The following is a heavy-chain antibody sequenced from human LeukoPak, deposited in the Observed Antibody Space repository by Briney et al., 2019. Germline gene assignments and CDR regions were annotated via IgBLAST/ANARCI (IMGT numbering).Heavy chain of an antibody. CDR1: GFTFSYYW. V-gene: IGHV3-74*01. J-gene: IGHJ4*02. D-gene: IGHD3-22*01. CDR2: INSDGSST. CDR3: VRDSSGSY. Sequence: GGSLRLSCTASGFTFSYYWMYWVRQAPGKGLVGVSRINSDGSSTNYADSVKGRFTISRDNAKNTLYLQMNSLRAEDTAVYYCVRDSSGSYWGQGTLVTVSS.